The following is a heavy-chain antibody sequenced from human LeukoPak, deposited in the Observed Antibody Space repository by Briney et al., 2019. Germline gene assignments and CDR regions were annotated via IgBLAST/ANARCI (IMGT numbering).Heavy chain of an antibody. V-gene: IGHV4-4*09. J-gene: IGHJ6*03. Sequence: SETLSLTCTVSGGSISSYYWSWIRQPPGKGLEWIGYIYTSGSNNYNPSLKSRVTISVDTSKNQFSLKLSSVTAADTAVYYCARHVGRYNWNRLRYYYYMDVWGKGTTVTVSS. CDR3: ARHVGRYNWNRLRYYYYMDV. CDR1: GGSISSYY. D-gene: IGHD1-20*01. CDR2: IYTSGSN.